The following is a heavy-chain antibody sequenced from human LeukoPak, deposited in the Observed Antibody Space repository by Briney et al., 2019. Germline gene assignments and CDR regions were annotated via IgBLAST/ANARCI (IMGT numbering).Heavy chain of an antibody. V-gene: IGHV4-31*03. CDR1: GGSISSGGYY. CDR2: IYYSGST. J-gene: IGHJ4*02. Sequence: SETLSLTCTVSGGSISSGGYYWSWIRQHPGKGLEWIGYIYYSGSTYCNPSLKSRVTISVDTSKNQFSLKLSSVTAADTAVYYCARHYDSSGYYSSFDYWGQGTLVTVSS. D-gene: IGHD3-22*01. CDR3: ARHYDSSGYYSSFDY.